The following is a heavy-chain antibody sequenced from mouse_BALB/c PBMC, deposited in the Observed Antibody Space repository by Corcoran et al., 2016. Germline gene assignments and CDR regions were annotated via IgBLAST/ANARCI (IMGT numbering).Heavy chain of an antibody. CDR3: AREPLAMDY. J-gene: IGHJ4*01. V-gene: IGHV9-3-1*01. Sequence: QIKLVQPGPELKKPGETVKISCKASGYTFTNCGMNWVKQAPGKGLKWMGWINTYTGEPTYADDFKGRFAFSLETSASTAYLQINNLKNGDTATYFCAREPLAMDYWGQGTSVTVSS. CDR2: INTYTGEP. CDR1: GYTFTNCG.